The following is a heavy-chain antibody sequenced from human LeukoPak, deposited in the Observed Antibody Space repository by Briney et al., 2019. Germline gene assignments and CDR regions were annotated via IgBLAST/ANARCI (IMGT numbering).Heavy chain of an antibody. CDR3: ARVGVVAANDAFDI. CDR2: INWNGGST. J-gene: IGHJ3*02. V-gene: IGHV3-20*04. CDR1: GFTFDDYG. Sequence: GGSLRLSCAASGFTFDDYGMSWVRQAPGKGLEWVSGINWNGGSTGYADSVKGRFTISRDNAKNSLYLQMNSLRAEDTALYYCARVGVVAANDAFDIWGQGTMVTVSS. D-gene: IGHD2-15*01.